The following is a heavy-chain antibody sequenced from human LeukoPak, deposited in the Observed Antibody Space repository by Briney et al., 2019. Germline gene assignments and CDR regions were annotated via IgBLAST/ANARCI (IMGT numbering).Heavy chain of an antibody. Sequence: GGSLRLSCAASGFTFDDYAMHWVRQAPGKRLEWVALISWEGDTTYYADSVRGRFTISRDNSKNSLYLQMNSLRTEDTAFYYCTRDTDYGSATNYFDSWGQGTLVSVSS. CDR2: ISWEGDTT. V-gene: IGHV3-43*01. CDR3: TRDTDYGSATNYFDS. CDR1: GFTFDDYA. D-gene: IGHD3-10*01. J-gene: IGHJ4*02.